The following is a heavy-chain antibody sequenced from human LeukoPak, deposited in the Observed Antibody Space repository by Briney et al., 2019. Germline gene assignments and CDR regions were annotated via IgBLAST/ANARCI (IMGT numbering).Heavy chain of an antibody. V-gene: IGHV3-21*04. CDR2: ISSSSSYI. Sequence: PGGSLRLSCAASGFTFSSYSMNWVRQAPGKGLEWVSSISSSSSYIYYADSVKGRFTISRDNAKNSLYLQMNSLRSEDTAVYYCAVYGSEKYYYYYGMDVWGQGTTVTVSS. J-gene: IGHJ6*02. CDR3: AVYGSEKYYYYYGMDV. D-gene: IGHD3-10*01. CDR1: GFTFSSYS.